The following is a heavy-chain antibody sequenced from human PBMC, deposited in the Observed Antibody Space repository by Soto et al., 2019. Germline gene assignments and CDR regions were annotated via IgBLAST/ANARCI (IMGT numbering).Heavy chain of an antibody. D-gene: IGHD1-20*01. J-gene: IGHJ4*02. Sequence: QVQLVQSGAEEKKPGASVKVSCKASGYTFTSYAMHWVRQAPGQRLEWMGWINVGNGNTKYSQKFQGRVTITRDTYASTAYMELSSLRSEDTAVYYCARGITLPTPLDYWGQGTLVTVSS. V-gene: IGHV1-3*05. CDR2: INVGNGNT. CDR3: ARGITLPTPLDY. CDR1: GYTFTSYA.